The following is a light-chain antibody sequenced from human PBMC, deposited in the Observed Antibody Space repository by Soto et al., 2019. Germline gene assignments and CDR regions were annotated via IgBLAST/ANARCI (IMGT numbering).Light chain of an antibody. V-gene: IGKV3-11*01. CDR3: QQYVTSPAIT. CDR2: DAS. J-gene: IGKJ5*01. CDR1: QGISTY. Sequence: LTQSPATLSLSPGERATLSCTASQGISTYIAWYQQKPGQPPRLLMFDASRRATGIPPRFSGGGFGTEFTLTISSLQSEDFAVYYCQQYVTSPAITFSQGTRLEIK.